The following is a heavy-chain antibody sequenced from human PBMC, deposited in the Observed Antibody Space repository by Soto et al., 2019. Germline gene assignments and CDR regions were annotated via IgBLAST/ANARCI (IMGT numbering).Heavy chain of an antibody. V-gene: IGHV4-39*01. J-gene: IGHJ5*02. CDR2: IFYSGTT. D-gene: IGHD3-3*01. CDR1: GDSVNNNDFY. CDR3: ARLDFRSGYYGGRFDP. Sequence: SETLSLTCTVSGDSVNNNDFYCAWILQPPGKGLEWVVTIFYSGTTYHNPSLKGRVTASVDRSENKFSLKLTSVTASDTAVYYCARLDFRSGYYGGRFDPWGQGTLVT.